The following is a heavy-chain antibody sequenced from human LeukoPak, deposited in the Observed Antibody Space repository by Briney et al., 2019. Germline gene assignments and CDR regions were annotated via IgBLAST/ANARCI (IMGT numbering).Heavy chain of an antibody. CDR3: ARSYGGNIDY. J-gene: IGHJ4*02. CDR2: MNPNSGNT. V-gene: IGHV1-8*03. CDR1: GYTFTSYD. D-gene: IGHD4-23*01. Sequence: ASVKVSCKASGYTFTSYDINWVRQATGQGLEWMGWMNPNSGNTGYAQKFQGRVTITKNTSISTAYMELSRLRSDDTAVYYCARSYGGNIDYWGQGTLVTVSS.